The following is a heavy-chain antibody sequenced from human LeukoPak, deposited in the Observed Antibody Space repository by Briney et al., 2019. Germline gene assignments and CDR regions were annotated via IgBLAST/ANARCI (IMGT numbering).Heavy chain of an antibody. Sequence: SETLSLNCAVYGGSFSGYYWSWIRQPPGKGLEWIGEINHSGSTNYNPSLKSRVTISVDTSKNQFSLKLSSVTAADTAVYYCARDCVVVPAYYYYYTDVWGKGTTVTVSS. J-gene: IGHJ6*03. D-gene: IGHD2-2*01. CDR2: INHSGST. CDR3: ARDCVVVPAYYYYYTDV. V-gene: IGHV4-34*01. CDR1: GGSFSGYY.